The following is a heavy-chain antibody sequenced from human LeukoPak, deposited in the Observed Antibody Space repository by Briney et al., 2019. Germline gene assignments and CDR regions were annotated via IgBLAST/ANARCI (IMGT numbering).Heavy chain of an antibody. Sequence: SETLSLTCAVYGGSFSGYYWSWIRQPPGKGLEWIGEINHSGSTNYNPSLKSRVTISVDKSKNQFSLKLSSVTAADTAVYYCASYNLIGGSYYWGQGTLVTVSS. D-gene: IGHD3-16*01. CDR3: ASYNLIGGSYY. V-gene: IGHV4-34*01. J-gene: IGHJ4*02. CDR2: INHSGST. CDR1: GGSFSGYY.